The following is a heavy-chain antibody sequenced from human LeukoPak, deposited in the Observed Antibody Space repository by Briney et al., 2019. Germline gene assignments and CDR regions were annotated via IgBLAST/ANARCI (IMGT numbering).Heavy chain of an antibody. CDR1: RGSFSGYS. J-gene: IGHJ5*02. D-gene: IGHD5-18*01. Sequence: SETLSLTCAVYRGSFSGYSWSWIRQPPGKGLEWIGEINHSGSTNYSPSLKSRVTISVDTSSSQFSLSLRSVTAADTAVYYCARNHTAYFDPWGQGTLVTVSS. CDR2: INHSGST. CDR3: ARNHTAYFDP. V-gene: IGHV4-34*01.